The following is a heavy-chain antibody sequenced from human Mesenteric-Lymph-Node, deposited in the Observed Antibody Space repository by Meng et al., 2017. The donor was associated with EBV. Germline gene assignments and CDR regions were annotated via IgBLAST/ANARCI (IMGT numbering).Heavy chain of an antibody. D-gene: IGHD4-17*01. CDR3: AGGDYVNQFNY. V-gene: IGHV4-30-2*06. CDR1: GGSVNSGGYS. J-gene: IGHJ4*02. CDR2: VHHSGLT. Sequence: LPPRDTASVIADPSQTLSLPCPVYGGSVNSGGYSWRWFRQSPEKGLEWIGYVHHSGLTYYNPSLETRVIISLERSKNQFSLKLTSVTAADMAVYYCAGGDYVNQFNYWGQGTLVTVSS.